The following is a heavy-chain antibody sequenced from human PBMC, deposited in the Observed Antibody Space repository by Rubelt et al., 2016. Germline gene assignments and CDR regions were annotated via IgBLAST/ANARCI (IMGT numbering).Heavy chain of an antibody. CDR3: ARDGRGAESVYDQLDY. Sequence: GQLVQSGAEVKKPGASVKVSCKSSGYSFTDYFIHWVRQAPGQGLEWMGSINPKDGATKYAQRFQGRVTLTGDTAITTAYMELSGLRSDDWAVYYCARDGRGAESVYDQLDYWGRGTLVTVSS. CDR2: INPKDGAT. CDR1: GYSFTDYF. J-gene: IGHJ4*02. V-gene: IGHV1-2*02. D-gene: IGHD5/OR15-5a*01.